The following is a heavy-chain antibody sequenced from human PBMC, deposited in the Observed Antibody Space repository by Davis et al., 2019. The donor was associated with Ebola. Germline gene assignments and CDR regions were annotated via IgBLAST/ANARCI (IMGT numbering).Heavy chain of an antibody. J-gene: IGHJ6*02. CDR2: IKPDGSAK. Sequence: GESLKISCAASGFTFSSYAMHWVRQAPGRGLEWVGNIKPDGSAKYYVDSLKGRFSISRDNAKSSLYLQMNSLRVDDTAVYYCVRAMEVWGQGTTVTVSS. CDR1: GFTFSSYA. D-gene: IGHD4-17*01. CDR3: VRAMEV. V-gene: IGHV3-7*03.